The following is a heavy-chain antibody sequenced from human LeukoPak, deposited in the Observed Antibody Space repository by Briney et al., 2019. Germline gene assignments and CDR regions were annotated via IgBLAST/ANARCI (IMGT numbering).Heavy chain of an antibody. CDR3: ARDNNTSSLADP. CDR2: ISPSDGTT. J-gene: IGHJ5*02. CDR1: GYTFTIYY. D-gene: IGHD2/OR15-2a*01. Sequence: ASVKVSCKASGYTFTIYYMHWVRQAPGQGLEWMGIISPSDGTTNYAQKFQGRVTMTRDTSTSTFYMEMSSLTSKDTAVYYCARDNNTSSLADPWGQGTLVTVSS. V-gene: IGHV1-46*01.